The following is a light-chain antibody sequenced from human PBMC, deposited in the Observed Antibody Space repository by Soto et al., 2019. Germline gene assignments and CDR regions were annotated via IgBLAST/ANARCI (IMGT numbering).Light chain of an antibody. CDR2: GAS. J-gene: IGKJ1*01. Sequence: EIVITQSPATLSVSPGGRATLSCRASQSLSDTLAWYQQKPVQAPRLLIYGASTRAPGFPARFSGSGSGTDFTLTISSLQSEDFEVYYCQQYNNWPWTFGQGTKVDIK. V-gene: IGKV3-15*01. CDR3: QQYNNWPWT. CDR1: QSLSDT.